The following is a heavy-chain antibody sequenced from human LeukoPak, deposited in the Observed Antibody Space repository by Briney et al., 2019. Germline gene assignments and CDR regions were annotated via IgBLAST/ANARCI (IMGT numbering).Heavy chain of an antibody. CDR3: ARHLSGWPPRVTLPFDY. CDR1: GGSISSSSYY. V-gene: IGHV4-39*01. J-gene: IGHJ4*02. D-gene: IGHD6-19*01. Sequence: SETLSLTCIVSGGSISSSSYYWGWIRQPPGKGLEWIGSIYYSGSTYYNPSLNSRVTISVDTSKNQFSLKLSSVTAADTAVYYCARHLSGWPPRVTLPFDYWGQGTLVTVSS. CDR2: IYYSGST.